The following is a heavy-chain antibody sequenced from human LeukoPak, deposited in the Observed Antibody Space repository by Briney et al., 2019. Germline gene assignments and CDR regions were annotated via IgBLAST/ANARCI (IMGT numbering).Heavy chain of an antibody. Sequence: ETLSLTCAVSGGSISSSSYYWGWIRQPPGKGLEWVSTISNNNGNTYYADSVKGRFTISRDNSKDTLYLQMNSLTAEDTAIYYCAKATGTLGNWGQGTLVTVSS. CDR3: AKATGTLGN. CDR1: GGSISSSSYY. CDR2: ISNNNGNT. J-gene: IGHJ4*02. V-gene: IGHV3-23*01. D-gene: IGHD1-1*01.